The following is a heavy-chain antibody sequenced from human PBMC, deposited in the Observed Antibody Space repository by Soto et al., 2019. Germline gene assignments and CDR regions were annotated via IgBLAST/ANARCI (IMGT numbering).Heavy chain of an antibody. CDR3: ARDPGIAAAGTAFDY. D-gene: IGHD6-13*01. V-gene: IGHV1-18*01. Sequence: ASVKVSCKASGYTFTNYGISWVRQAPGQGLEWMGWISAYNGNTNYAQKLQGRVTMTTDTSTSTAYMELRSLRSDDTAVYYCARDPGIAAAGTAFDYWGQGTLVTVSS. CDR1: GYTFTNYG. J-gene: IGHJ4*02. CDR2: ISAYNGNT.